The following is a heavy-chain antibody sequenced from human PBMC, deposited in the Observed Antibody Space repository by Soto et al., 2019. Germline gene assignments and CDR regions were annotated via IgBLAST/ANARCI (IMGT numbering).Heavy chain of an antibody. CDR3: ARFCSGGSCSPIHYYYYMDV. CDR1: GFTFSSHW. Sequence: SLRLSCAASGFTFSSHWMSWVRQAPGKGLEWVAAIMQDGSDKYYVESLKGRFTISRDNAKNSLYLQMNSLRAEDTAVYYCARFCSGGSCSPIHYYYYMDVWGKGTTVTVSS. D-gene: IGHD2-15*01. CDR2: IMQDGSDK. J-gene: IGHJ6*03. V-gene: IGHV3-7*01.